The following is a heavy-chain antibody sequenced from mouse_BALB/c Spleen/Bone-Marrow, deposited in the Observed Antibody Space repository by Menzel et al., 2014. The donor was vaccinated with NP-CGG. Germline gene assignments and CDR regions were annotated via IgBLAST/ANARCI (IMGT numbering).Heavy chain of an antibody. CDR2: IYPSDSYT. J-gene: IGHJ2*01. D-gene: IGHD1-1*01. Sequence: QVQLQQSGAELVRPGASVKLSCKASGYTFTSYWINWVKQRPGQGLEWIGNIYPSDSYTNYNQEFKDKATLTVDKSSSTAYMQLSSPTSEDSAVYYCTRSYGNSYDYYFDYRGQGTTLTVSS. CDR1: GYTFTSYW. CDR3: TRSYGNSYDYYFDY. V-gene: IGHV1-69*02.